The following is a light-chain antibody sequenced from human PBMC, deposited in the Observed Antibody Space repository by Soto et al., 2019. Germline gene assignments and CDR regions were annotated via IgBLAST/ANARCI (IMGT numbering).Light chain of an antibody. CDR3: QVWDTSADYRGVV. CDR2: DDS. V-gene: IGLV3-21*02. J-gene: IGLJ2*01. CDR1: NIGSNS. Sequence: ELTQPPSVSVAPGQTATITCEGNNIGSNSVHWYQQKPGQAPVVVVSDDSDRPSGIPERISGSNSGKTASPTISRVEVGDEADYFCQVWDTSADYRGVVFGARTQLAGL.